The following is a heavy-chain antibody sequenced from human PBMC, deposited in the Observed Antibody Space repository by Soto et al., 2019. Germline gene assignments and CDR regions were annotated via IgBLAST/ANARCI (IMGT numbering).Heavy chain of an antibody. V-gene: IGHV4-61*01. CDR1: GGPVSSGSYY. CDR2: IYYSGST. J-gene: IGHJ6*02. Sequence: PAETLSLTCAVSGGPVSSGSYYWSWIRQPPGKGLEWIGYIYYSGSTNYNPSLKSRVTISVDTSKNQFSLKLSSVTAADTAVYYCARDLWSHYYYYGMDVWGQGTTVTVSS. CDR3: ARDLWSHYYYYGMDV. D-gene: IGHD3-3*01.